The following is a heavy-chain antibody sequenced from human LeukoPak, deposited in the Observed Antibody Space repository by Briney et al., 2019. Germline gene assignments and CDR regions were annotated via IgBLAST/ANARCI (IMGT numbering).Heavy chain of an antibody. Sequence: GGSLRLSCAASGFSFGSYSMNWVRQAPGKGLEWVSYISSSSSTIYYADSMKGRVTISRDNAKNPLYLQMSSLRDEDTAVYYCARDVYSGSLHHWGQGTLVTVSS. CDR3: ARDVYSGSLHH. V-gene: IGHV3-48*02. CDR1: GFSFGSYS. CDR2: ISSSSSTI. D-gene: IGHD1-26*01. J-gene: IGHJ1*01.